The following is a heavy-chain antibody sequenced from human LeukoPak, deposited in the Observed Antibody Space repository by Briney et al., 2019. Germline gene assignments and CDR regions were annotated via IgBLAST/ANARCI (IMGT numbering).Heavy chain of an antibody. D-gene: IGHD3-16*01. CDR2: ISISSSVI. CDR3: ARDLGARGH. V-gene: IGHV3-21*01. Sequence: GGSLRLSCAAAGFTFSDYTMNWVRQAPGRGLEWLASISISSSVIYYADSVKGRFTISRDNAKNTLFLQMDSLRVEDTGHYYCARDLGARGHWGQGTLVIVSS. J-gene: IGHJ4*02. CDR1: GFTFSDYT.